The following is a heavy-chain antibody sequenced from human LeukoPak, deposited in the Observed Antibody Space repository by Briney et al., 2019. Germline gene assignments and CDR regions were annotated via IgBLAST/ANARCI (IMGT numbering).Heavy chain of an antibody. CDR2: ISGSGGST. Sequence: GGPLRLSCTASGFTFSSYAMSWVCQAPGKGLEWVSAISGSGGSTHYADSVKGRFTISRDNSKNTLYLQMNSLRAEDTAVYYCAKVLNYYGSGYFDYWGQGTLVTVSS. CDR1: GFTFSSYA. V-gene: IGHV3-23*01. CDR3: AKVLNYYGSGYFDY. D-gene: IGHD3-10*01. J-gene: IGHJ4*02.